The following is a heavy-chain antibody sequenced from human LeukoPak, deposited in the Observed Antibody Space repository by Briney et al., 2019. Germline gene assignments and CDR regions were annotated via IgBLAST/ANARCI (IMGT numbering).Heavy chain of an antibody. CDR1: GFSFKDHD. CDR3: AMRLRFRVSLVGPGYY. CDR2: MRYDGSQI. D-gene: IGHD1-26*01. V-gene: IGHV3-30*02. J-gene: IGHJ4*02. Sequence: GGSLRLSCVASGFSFKDHDMPWVRQAPGKGLEWVSFMRYDGSQILYTDSLKGRFIISRDNSKSTLYLQNDRLRVDDTAVYYCAMRLRFRVSLVGPGYYWGQG.